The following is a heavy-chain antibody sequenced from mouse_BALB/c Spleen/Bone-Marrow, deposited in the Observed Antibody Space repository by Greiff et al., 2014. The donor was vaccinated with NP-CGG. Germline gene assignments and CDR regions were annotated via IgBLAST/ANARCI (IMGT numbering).Heavy chain of an antibody. D-gene: IGHD1-1*01. CDR1: GYTFTNYW. V-gene: IGHV1-69*02. Sequence: QVQLQQPGAEFVKPGAPVKLSRKASGYTFTNYWMNWVKQRPGRGLEWIGRIDPSDSETHYNQKFKDKATLTVDKSSSTAYIQLSSLTSEDSAVYYCARGYYGRTYGWYFDVWGAGTTVTVSS. J-gene: IGHJ1*01. CDR2: IDPSDSET. CDR3: ARGYYGRTYGWYFDV.